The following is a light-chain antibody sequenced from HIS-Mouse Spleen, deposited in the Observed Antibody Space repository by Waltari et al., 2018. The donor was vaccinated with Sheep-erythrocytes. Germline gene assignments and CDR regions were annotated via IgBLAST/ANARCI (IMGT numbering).Light chain of an antibody. Sequence: EIVLTQSPGTLSLSPWERATLSCRASQSVSSSYLAWYQQKPGKAPRLLIYGASSRATGIPDRLSGSGSGTDFTLTISRLEPEDFAVYYCQQYGSSPRTFGQGTKVEIK. CDR3: QQYGSSPRT. J-gene: IGKJ1*01. CDR2: GAS. V-gene: IGKV3-20*01. CDR1: QSVSSSY.